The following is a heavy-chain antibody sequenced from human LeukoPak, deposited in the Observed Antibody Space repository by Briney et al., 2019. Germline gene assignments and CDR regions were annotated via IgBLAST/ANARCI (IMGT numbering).Heavy chain of an antibody. CDR3: SRKYDSSGYFDY. CDR2: ISHDGSNK. V-gene: IGHV3-30*03. D-gene: IGHD3-22*01. J-gene: IGHJ4*02. CDR1: GFTFSSYG. Sequence: PGGSLRLSCAASGFTFSSYGMHWVRQAPGKGLEWVAVISHDGSNKYYADSVKGRFTISRDNSKNTLYLQMNSLRAEDTAVYYCSRKYDSSGYFDYWGRGTLVTVSS.